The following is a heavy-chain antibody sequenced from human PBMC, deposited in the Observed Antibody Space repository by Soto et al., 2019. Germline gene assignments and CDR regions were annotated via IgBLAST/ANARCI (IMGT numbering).Heavy chain of an antibody. V-gene: IGHV3-48*01. Sequence: GGSLRLFCAASGFTFSSYSMNWVRQAPGKGLEWVSYISSSSSTIYYADSVKGRFTISRDNAKNSLYLQMNSLRAEDTAVYYCARHPERIAQIGWFDPWGQGTLVTVSS. CDR2: ISSSSSTI. D-gene: IGHD6-13*01. CDR3: ARHPERIAQIGWFDP. J-gene: IGHJ5*02. CDR1: GFTFSSYS.